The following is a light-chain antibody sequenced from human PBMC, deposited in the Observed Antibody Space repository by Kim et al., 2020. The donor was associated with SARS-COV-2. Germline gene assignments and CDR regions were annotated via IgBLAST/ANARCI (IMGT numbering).Light chain of an antibody. CDR3: QSYDISLKSWV. Sequence: QSVLTQPPSVSGAPGQRVTISCTGSTSNIGAGFDVHWYQQFPGAAPRRLVFANTYRSSGVPGRFSGSKSGSSGSLAITGLQAEDDADYYCQSYDISLKSWVFGGGTQLTVL. J-gene: IGLJ3*02. CDR2: ANT. V-gene: IGLV1-40*01. CDR1: TSNIGAGFD.